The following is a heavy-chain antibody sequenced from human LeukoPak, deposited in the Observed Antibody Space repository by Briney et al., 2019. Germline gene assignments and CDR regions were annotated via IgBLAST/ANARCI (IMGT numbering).Heavy chain of an antibody. D-gene: IGHD3-22*01. CDR2: IHHNGNN. CDR3: ARALGYYDSSGRYFDY. CDR1: GGSISSYY. J-gene: IGHJ4*02. V-gene: IGHV4-59*01. Sequence: PSETLSLTCTVSGGSISSYYWNWIRQPPGKGLEWIGYIHHNGNNNYNPSLKSRVTISVDTSKNQFSLKLSSVTAADTAVYYCARALGYYDSSGRYFDYWGQGTLVTVSS.